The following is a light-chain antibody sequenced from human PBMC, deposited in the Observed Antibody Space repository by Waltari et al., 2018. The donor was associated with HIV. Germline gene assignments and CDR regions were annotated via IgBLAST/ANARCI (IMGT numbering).Light chain of an antibody. CDR1: SGPVTSGHY. V-gene: IGLV7-46*01. CDR2: DTN. J-gene: IGLJ2*01. CDR3: LLTYSGARPAI. Sequence: QAVVTQEPALTVSPGGTVTLTCGSSSGPVTSGHYPHWFQQKPGQAPRALIYDTNNKHPWTPARFSGPLLGGKSALTLSGAPPEDEADYFCLLTYSGARPAIFGGGTKLSVL.